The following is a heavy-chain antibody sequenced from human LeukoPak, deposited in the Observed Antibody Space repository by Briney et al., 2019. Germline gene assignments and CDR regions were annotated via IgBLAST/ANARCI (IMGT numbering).Heavy chain of an antibody. Sequence: GGSLRLSCAASGFTFSSYVMSWVRQAPGKGLEWVSAISDSGATTYYADSARGRFTISSDDSKNMLYLQMSSLRAEDTAVYYCARSLLRFGPPPRPLDYWGQGTLVTVSS. V-gene: IGHV3-23*01. D-gene: IGHD3-3*01. CDR2: ISDSGATT. J-gene: IGHJ4*02. CDR3: ARSLLRFGPPPRPLDY. CDR1: GFTFSSYV.